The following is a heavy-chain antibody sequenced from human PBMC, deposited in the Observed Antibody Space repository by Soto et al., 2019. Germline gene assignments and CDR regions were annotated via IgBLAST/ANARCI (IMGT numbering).Heavy chain of an antibody. D-gene: IGHD6-13*01. Sequence: GGSLRLSCAASGFTFISYSMNWVRQAPGKGLEWVSSISSSSSYIYYADSVKGRFTISRDNAKNSLYLQMNSLRAEDTAVYYCARAVEQQLGHNWFDPWGQGTLVTVSS. J-gene: IGHJ5*02. V-gene: IGHV3-21*01. CDR1: GFTFISYS. CDR3: ARAVEQQLGHNWFDP. CDR2: ISSSSSYI.